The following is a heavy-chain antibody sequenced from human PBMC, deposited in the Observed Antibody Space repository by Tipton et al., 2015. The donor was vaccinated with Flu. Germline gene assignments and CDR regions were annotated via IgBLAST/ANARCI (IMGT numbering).Heavy chain of an antibody. CDR2: IYSGGST. CDR1: GFTVSTNH. CDR3: AKHCSGGLCYNSYAMDV. J-gene: IGHJ6*02. D-gene: IGHD2-8*02. V-gene: IGHV3-53*01. Sequence: LRLSCAASGFTVSTNHMSWVRQAPGKGLEWVSLIYSGGSTYYADSVKGRFTISRDNSKNTLYLQMSSLSAEDTAVYYCAKHCSGGLCYNSYAMDVWGQGTSVTVSS.